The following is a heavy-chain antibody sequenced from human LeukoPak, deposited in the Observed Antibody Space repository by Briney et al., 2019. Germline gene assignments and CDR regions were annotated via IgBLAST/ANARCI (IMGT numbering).Heavy chain of an antibody. Sequence: PGGSLRLSCAASGFTFTTYGLHWVRQAPGKGLEWVSSIASNGGSEYYADPVKGRFTISRDNSKNTLFLQMNSLRPDDTAVYYCAKRGHYSINWYHYFDYWGQGTLVTVSS. J-gene: IGHJ4*02. CDR2: IASNGGSE. D-gene: IGHD6-13*01. V-gene: IGHV3-30*18. CDR1: GFTFTTYG. CDR3: AKRGHYSINWYHYFDY.